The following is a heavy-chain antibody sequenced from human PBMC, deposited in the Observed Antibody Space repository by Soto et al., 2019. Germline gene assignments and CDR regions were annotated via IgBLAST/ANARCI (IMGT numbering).Heavy chain of an antibody. CDR2: ISSSSSTI. CDR1: GFTFSSYS. D-gene: IGHD3-3*01. V-gene: IGHV3-48*02. J-gene: IGHJ3*02. Sequence: GGSLRLSCAASGFTFSSYSMNWVRQAPGKGLEWVSYISSSSSTIYYADSVKGRFTISRDNAKNSLYLQMNSLRDEDTAVYYCARDRVLVRFLEWYRGDAFDIWGQGTMVTVSS. CDR3: ARDRVLVRFLEWYRGDAFDI.